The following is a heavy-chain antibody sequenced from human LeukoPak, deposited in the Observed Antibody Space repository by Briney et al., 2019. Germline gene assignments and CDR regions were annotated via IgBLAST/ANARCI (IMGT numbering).Heavy chain of an antibody. CDR1: GLTFKNFA. J-gene: IGHJ4*02. D-gene: IGHD6-19*01. CDR2: TSGDEDST. Sequence: GGSLRLSCAASGLTFKNFAMSWVRQAPGKGLEWLAVTSGDEDSTHYADSVRGHFVISTDSSKNTSFLHMNSLRAEDTAVYYCTIDLMTGFSSGWYFALDYWGQGTLVTVSS. CDR3: TIDLMTGFSSGWYFALDY. V-gene: IGHV3-23*01.